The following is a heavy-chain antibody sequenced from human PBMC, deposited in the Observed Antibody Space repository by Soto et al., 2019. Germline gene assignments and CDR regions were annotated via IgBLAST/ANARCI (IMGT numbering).Heavy chain of an antibody. CDR1: GDSVSSNTAS. CDR2: TYFRSKWYD. Sequence: SQTLSLTCAISGDSVSSNTASWNWIRQSPSRGLEWLGRTYFRSKWYDDYAVSVKSRIIINPDTSNNQFSLQLNSVTPEDTAVYFCAKGDNLGPKTGYAFDPWGQGIMVTVSS. V-gene: IGHV6-1*01. J-gene: IGHJ5*02. D-gene: IGHD5-12*01. CDR3: AKGDNLGPKTGYAFDP.